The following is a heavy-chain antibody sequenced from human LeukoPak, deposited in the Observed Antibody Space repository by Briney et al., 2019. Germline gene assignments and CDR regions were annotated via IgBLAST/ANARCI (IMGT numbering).Heavy chain of an antibody. D-gene: IGHD2-15*01. Sequence: GGSLRLSCAVSGFTVSSNYMNWVRQAPGKGLEWVSVIYSGGMTYYADSVKGRFTIPRDTSNNTLYLQMVSLRDEDTAVYYCARERRYCSGDNCYSGYDYWGRGTLVTVSS. CDR3: ARERRYCSGDNCYSGYDY. CDR2: IYSGGMT. CDR1: GFTVSSNY. V-gene: IGHV3-53*01. J-gene: IGHJ4*02.